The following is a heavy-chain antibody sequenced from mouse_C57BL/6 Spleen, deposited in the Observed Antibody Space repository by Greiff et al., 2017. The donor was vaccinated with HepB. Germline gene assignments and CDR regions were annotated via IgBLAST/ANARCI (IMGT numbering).Heavy chain of an antibody. D-gene: IGHD4-1*01. Sequence: QVQLQQPGAELVLPGASVTLSCKASGYTFTSYWMHWVKQRPGQGLEWIGEIDPSDSYTNYNQKFKGKSTLTVDKSSSTAYMQLSSLTSEDSAVYYCARAGTGAWFAYWGQGTLVTVSA. CDR1: GYTFTSYW. CDR2: IDPSDSYT. CDR3: ARAGTGAWFAY. V-gene: IGHV1-69*01. J-gene: IGHJ3*01.